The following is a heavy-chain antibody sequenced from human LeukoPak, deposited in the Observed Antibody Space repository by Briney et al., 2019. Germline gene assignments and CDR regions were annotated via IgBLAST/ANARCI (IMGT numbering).Heavy chain of an antibody. V-gene: IGHV3-66*02. J-gene: IGHJ4*02. D-gene: IGHD1-26*01. CDR2: IYSGGST. Sequence: RPGGSLGLSCAASGFTVSSNYMSWVRQAPGKGLEWVSVIYSGGSTYYADSVMGRFTISRDNSKNTLYLQMNSLRAEDTAVYYCASPSGSYYFDYWGQGTLVTVSS. CDR1: GFTVSSNY. CDR3: ASPSGSYYFDY.